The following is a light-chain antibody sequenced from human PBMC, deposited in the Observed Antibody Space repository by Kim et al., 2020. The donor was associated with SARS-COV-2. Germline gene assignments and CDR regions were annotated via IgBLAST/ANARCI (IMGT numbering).Light chain of an antibody. J-gene: IGLJ2*01. CDR1: SGSIASNY. V-gene: IGLV6-57*03. CDR3: QSYDSSNQV. CDR2: EDN. Sequence: GTTVTISCTRSSGSIASNYVQWYQQRPGSAPTTVIYEDNQRPSGVSDRFSGSIDSSSNSASLTISGLKTEDEADYYCQSYDSSNQVFGGGTQLTVL.